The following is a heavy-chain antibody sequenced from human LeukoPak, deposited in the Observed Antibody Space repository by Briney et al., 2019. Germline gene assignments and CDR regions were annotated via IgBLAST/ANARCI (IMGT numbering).Heavy chain of an antibody. Sequence: GGSLRLSCAASGFTFSSNWMHWVRQAPGNGLVWISRIDSDGSTTNFADSVKGRFTISRDNSKNTLYLQMTSLRAEDTGVYHCVAIVAARPGWGQGTLVTVSS. CDR1: GFTFSSNW. CDR2: IDSDGSTT. D-gene: IGHD6-6*01. V-gene: IGHV3-74*01. J-gene: IGHJ4*02. CDR3: VAIVAARPG.